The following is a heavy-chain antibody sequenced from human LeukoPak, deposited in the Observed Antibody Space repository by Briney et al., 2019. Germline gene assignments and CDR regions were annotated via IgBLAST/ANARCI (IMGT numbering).Heavy chain of an antibody. CDR2: ISGSGGST. CDR3: AKSSYVVVVPAAYFDY. V-gene: IGHV3-23*01. D-gene: IGHD2-2*01. CDR1: GFTFSNYG. Sequence: GESLKISCVASGFTFSNYGMHWVRQAPGKGLEWVSAISGSGGSTYYADSVKGRFTISRDNSKNTLYLQMNSLRAEDTAVYYCAKSSYVVVVPAAYFDYWGQGTLVTVSS. J-gene: IGHJ4*02.